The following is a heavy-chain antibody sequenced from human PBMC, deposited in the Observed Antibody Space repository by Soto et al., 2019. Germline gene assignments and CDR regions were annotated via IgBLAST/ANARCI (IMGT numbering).Heavy chain of an antibody. J-gene: IGHJ4*02. CDR1: GFTFTSSA. CDR2: IVVGSGNT. D-gene: IGHD6-19*01. V-gene: IGHV1-58*01. CDR3: AASYSSGWYVDY. Sequence: SVKVSCKASGFTFTSSAVQWVRQARGQRLEWIGWIVVGSGNTNYAQKFQERVTITRDMSTSTAYMELSSLRSEDTAVYYCAASYSSGWYVDYWGQLTLVTASS.